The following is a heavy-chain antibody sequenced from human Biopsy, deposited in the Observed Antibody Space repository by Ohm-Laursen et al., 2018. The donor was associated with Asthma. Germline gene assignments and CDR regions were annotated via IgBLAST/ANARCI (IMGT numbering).Heavy chain of an antibody. CDR1: HGSITSGGYY. J-gene: IGHJ4*02. CDR3: ARAQNYYDSRGYYRSFDY. V-gene: IGHV4-31*03. CDR2: IYYSGST. D-gene: IGHD3-22*01. Sequence: TLSLTCTVSHGSITSGGYYWTWIRQHPGKGLEWIGFIYYSGSTYYNPSLKSRVSISIDTSKNQFSLKLNSVTAADTAVYYCARAQNYYDSRGYYRSFDYWGQGTLVTVSS.